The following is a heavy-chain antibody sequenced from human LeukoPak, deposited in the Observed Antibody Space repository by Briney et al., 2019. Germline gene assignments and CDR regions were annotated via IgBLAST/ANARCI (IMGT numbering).Heavy chain of an antibody. V-gene: IGHV1-18*01. CDR2: ISEYTDYT. J-gene: IGHJ4*02. CDR3: AGHIRSYYYFDY. D-gene: IGHD1-26*01. Sequence: ASVKVSCQPSVYTLTSYGIIWLRQAPGQGLAWMGWISEYTDYTDYPQKLQGRITLTTDTSTNTAYLELRSLRSDDTAVYYCAGHIRSYYYFDYWGQGTLVTVSS. CDR1: VYTLTSYG.